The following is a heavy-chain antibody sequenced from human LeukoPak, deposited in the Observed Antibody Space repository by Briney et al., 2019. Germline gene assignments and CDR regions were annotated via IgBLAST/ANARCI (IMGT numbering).Heavy chain of an antibody. D-gene: IGHD3-9*01. CDR3: ARGHYDVLAASYKWTPDY. CDR1: GFTFNTFN. CDR2: ITSGGDYI. J-gene: IGHJ4*02. V-gene: IGHV3-21*01. Sequence: GGSLRLSCAASGFTFNTFNMTWVRQAPGKGLEWVSSITSGGDYINYADSVKGRFTTSRDNAKNSLSLQLNSLRVEDTAVYYCARGHYDVLAASYKWTPDYWGQGTLVTVSS.